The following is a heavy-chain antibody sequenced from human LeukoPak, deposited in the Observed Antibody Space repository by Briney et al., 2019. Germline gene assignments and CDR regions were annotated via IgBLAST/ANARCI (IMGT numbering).Heavy chain of an antibody. J-gene: IGHJ4*02. Sequence: GGSLRLSCAASGFTFSSYNLYWVRQALGKGLEWVSSSVTSGSTYYADSVRGRFTISRDNAKSSLYLQMSSLSVEDTAVYYCATKMHGPFDHWGQGTLVTVSS. CDR2: SVTSGST. CDR1: GFTFSSYN. V-gene: IGHV3-21*01. CDR3: ATKMHGPFDH. D-gene: IGHD5-24*01.